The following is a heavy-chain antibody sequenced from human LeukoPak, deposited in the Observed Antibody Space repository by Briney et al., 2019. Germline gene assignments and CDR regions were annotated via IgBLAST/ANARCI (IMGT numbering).Heavy chain of an antibody. J-gene: IGHJ4*02. CDR2: MNPNSGNT. D-gene: IGHD4-17*01. CDR1: AYTFTSYD. Sequence: ASVKVSCKAAAYTFTSYDINCVRQATGQGVEWMGWMNPNSGNTGYAQKFQGRVTMTRNTSISTGYMELSSLRSEDTAVYYRARPSLGGDYAYWGQGTLVTVSS. V-gene: IGHV1-8*01. CDR3: ARPSLGGDYAY.